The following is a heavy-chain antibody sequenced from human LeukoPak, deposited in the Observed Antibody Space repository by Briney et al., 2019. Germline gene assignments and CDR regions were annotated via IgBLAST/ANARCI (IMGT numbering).Heavy chain of an antibody. D-gene: IGHD6-6*01. CDR2: ISSSSSTI. J-gene: IGHJ4*02. Sequence: GGSLRLSCAASGFTFSSYSMNWVRQAPGKGLEWVSYISSSSSTIYYADSVKGRFTISRDNAKNSLYLQMNSLRAEDTAVYYCARDLRHSSSSGDYFDYWGQGTLVTVPS. V-gene: IGHV3-48*04. CDR3: ARDLRHSSSSGDYFDY. CDR1: GFTFSSYS.